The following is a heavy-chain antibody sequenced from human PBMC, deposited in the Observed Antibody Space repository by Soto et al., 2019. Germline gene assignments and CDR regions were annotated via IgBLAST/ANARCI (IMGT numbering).Heavy chain of an antibody. CDR1: GGTFSSYA. CDR3: ARGVAAAGTQHYFDY. D-gene: IGHD6-13*01. J-gene: IGHJ4*02. Sequence: SVRVSCKASGGTFSSYAISWVRQAPGQGLEWMGGIIPIFGTANYAQKFQGRVTITADESTSTAYMELSSLRSEDTAVYYCARGVAAAGTQHYFDYWGQGTLVTVSS. V-gene: IGHV1-69*13. CDR2: IIPIFGTA.